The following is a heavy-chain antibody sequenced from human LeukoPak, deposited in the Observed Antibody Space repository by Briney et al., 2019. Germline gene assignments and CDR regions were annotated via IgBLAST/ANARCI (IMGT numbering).Heavy chain of an antibody. D-gene: IGHD6-19*01. CDR1: GFTFSSYG. CDR3: AKADGSSGWYGDY. J-gene: IGHJ4*02. V-gene: IGHV3-30*18. CDR2: ISYDGSNK. Sequence: GGSLRLSRAASGFTFSSYGMHWVRQAPGKGLEWVAVISYDGSNKYYADSVKGRFTISRDNSKNTLYLQMNSLRAEDTAVYYCAKADGSSGWYGDYWGQGTLVTVSS.